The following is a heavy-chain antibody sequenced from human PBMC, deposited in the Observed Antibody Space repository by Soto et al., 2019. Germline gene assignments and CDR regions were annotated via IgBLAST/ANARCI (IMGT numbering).Heavy chain of an antibody. J-gene: IGHJ5*02. CDR1: GGTFSSYA. CDR2: IIPIFGTA. Sequence: SVKVSCKASGGTFSSYAISWVRQAPGQGLEWMGGIIPIFGTANYAQKFQGRVTITADESTSTAYMELSSLRSEDTAVYYCARKGYCSGGSCLSFDPWGQGTLVTVSS. D-gene: IGHD2-15*01. V-gene: IGHV1-69*13. CDR3: ARKGYCSGGSCLSFDP.